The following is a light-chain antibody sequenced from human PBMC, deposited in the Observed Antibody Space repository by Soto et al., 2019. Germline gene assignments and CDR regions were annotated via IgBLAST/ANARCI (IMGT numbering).Light chain of an antibody. J-gene: IGKJ1*01. CDR1: ESVGGN. CDR2: GAS. Sequence: KVMNMSPSAVSVKQKERVTLSCRASESVGGNLAWYQQKPGQSPRLLIQGASTRATDIPARISGSGSGTEFTLSISSLQSEDFAVYYCQPYVSSGPFGQ. CDR3: QPYVSSGP. V-gene: IGKV3-15*01.